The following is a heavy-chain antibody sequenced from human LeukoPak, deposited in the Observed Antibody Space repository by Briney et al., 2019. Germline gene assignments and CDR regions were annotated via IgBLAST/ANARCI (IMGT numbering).Heavy chain of an antibody. Sequence: GGSLRLSCAASGFTFDDYAMHWVRQAPGKGLEWVSLISWDGGSTYYADSVKGRFTISRDNSKNSLYLQMSSLRAEDTALYYCAKDGADYYGSGVFDYWGQGTLVTVSS. D-gene: IGHD3-10*01. V-gene: IGHV3-43D*03. CDR2: ISWDGGST. CDR3: AKDGADYYGSGVFDY. CDR1: GFTFDDYA. J-gene: IGHJ4*02.